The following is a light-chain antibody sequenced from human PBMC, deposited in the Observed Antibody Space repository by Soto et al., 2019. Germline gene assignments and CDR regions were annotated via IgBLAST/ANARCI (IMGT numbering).Light chain of an antibody. J-gene: IGKJ5*01. CDR3: QQYNAA. V-gene: IGKV1-5*03. CDR2: KAS. CDR1: QTISSW. Sequence: EIQMTQSPSTLSGSVGDRVTITCRASQTISSWLAWYQQKPGKAPKLLIYKASTLEAGVPSRFSGTGSGTEFTLTISSLQPDDFATYYCQQYNAAFGQGTRLAI.